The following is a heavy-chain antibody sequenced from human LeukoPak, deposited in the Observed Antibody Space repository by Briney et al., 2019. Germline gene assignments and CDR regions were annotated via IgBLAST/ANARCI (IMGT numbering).Heavy chain of an antibody. CDR3: ARGKSRGSHIDY. D-gene: IGHD1-26*01. Sequence: ASVKVSCKASGYTFTGYYMHWVRQAPGQGLEWMGWINPNSGGTNYAQKFQGRVTMARDTSISTAYMELSRLRSDDTAVYYCARGKSRGSHIDYWGQGTLVTVSS. CDR1: GYTFTGYY. J-gene: IGHJ4*02. V-gene: IGHV1-2*02. CDR2: INPNSGGT.